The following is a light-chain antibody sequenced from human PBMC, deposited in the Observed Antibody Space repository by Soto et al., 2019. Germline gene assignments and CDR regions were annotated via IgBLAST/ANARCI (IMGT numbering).Light chain of an antibody. CDR3: SSYTSDSTLV. CDR2: EVS. J-gene: IGLJ1*01. V-gene: IGLV2-14*01. CDR1: SSDVGGFNY. Sequence: LTQPASVSGSPGQSITISCTGTSSDVGGFNYVSWYQQHPGKAPKLMIYEVSYRPSGISNRFSASKSGNTASLTISGLQAEDEADYYCSSYTSDSTLVFGTGTKVTVL.